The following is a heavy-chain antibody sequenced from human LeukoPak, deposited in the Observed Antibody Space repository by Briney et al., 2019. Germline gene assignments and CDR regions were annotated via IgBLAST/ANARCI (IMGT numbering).Heavy chain of an antibody. D-gene: IGHD5-18*01. CDR2: ISYDGSNK. J-gene: IGHJ4*02. V-gene: IGHV3-30*04. Sequence: GGSLRLSCAASGFTFSSYAMHWVRQAPGKGLEWVAVISYDGSNKYYVDSVKGRFTISRDNSKNTLYLQMNSLRAEDTAVYYCARDGDTAMVKPDYWGQGTLVTVSS. CDR3: ARDGDTAMVKPDY. CDR1: GFTFSSYA.